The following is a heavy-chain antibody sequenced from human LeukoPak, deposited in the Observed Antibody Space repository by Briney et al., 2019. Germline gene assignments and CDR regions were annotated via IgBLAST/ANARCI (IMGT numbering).Heavy chain of an antibody. Sequence: ASVKVSCKASEYTFTTYFLHWVRQAPGQGLEWMGIIDPSSGGSTSAQKFQVRVTMTRDMSTSTVYMELSSLTSEDTAVYYCARPRYTNSQDAFDIWGQGTMVTVSS. CDR3: ARPRYTNSQDAFDI. CDR1: EYTFTTYF. CDR2: IDPSSGGS. V-gene: IGHV1-46*01. D-gene: IGHD3-9*01. J-gene: IGHJ3*02.